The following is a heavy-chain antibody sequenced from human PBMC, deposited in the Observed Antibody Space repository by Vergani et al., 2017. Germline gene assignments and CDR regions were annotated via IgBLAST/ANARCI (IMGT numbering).Heavy chain of an antibody. D-gene: IGHD2/OR15-2a*01. CDR3: ARVVLWHRLFDP. V-gene: IGHV4-39*07. Sequence: QLQLQESGPGLVKPSETLSLTCTVSGGSISSSSYYWGWIRQPPGKGLEWIGSIYYSGSTYYNPSLKSLVTISVDTSKNQFSLKLSSVTAADTAVYYCARVVLWHRLFDPWGQGTLVTVSS. CDR1: GGSISSSSYY. CDR2: IYYSGST. J-gene: IGHJ5*02.